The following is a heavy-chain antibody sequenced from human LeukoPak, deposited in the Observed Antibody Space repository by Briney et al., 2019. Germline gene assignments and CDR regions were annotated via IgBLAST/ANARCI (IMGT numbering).Heavy chain of an antibody. Sequence: SETLSLTCAVYGGSFSGYYWSWIRQPPGKGLEWIGEINHSGSTNYNPSLKSRVTISVDTSKNQFSLKLSSVTAADTAVYYCARAPPTLWFGELPFDYWGQGTLVTVSS. V-gene: IGHV4-34*01. CDR3: ARAPPTLWFGELPFDY. D-gene: IGHD3-10*01. CDR2: INHSGST. J-gene: IGHJ4*02. CDR1: GGSFSGYY.